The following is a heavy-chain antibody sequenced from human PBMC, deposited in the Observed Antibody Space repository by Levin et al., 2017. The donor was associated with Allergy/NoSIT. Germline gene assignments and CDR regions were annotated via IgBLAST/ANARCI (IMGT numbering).Heavy chain of an antibody. Sequence: LGESLKISCQGSGYSFTSYWIGWVRPMPGKGLEWMGIIYPGDSDTRYSPSFQGQVTISADKSISTAYLQWSSLKASDTAIYYCARRGTRDYYYYMDVWGKGTTVTVSS. CDR2: IYPGDSDT. CDR1: GYSFTSYW. CDR3: ARRGTRDYYYYMDV. J-gene: IGHJ6*03. D-gene: IGHD1-1*01. V-gene: IGHV5-51*01.